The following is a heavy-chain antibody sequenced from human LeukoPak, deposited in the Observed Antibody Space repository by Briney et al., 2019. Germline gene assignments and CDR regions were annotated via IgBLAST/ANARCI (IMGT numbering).Heavy chain of an antibody. D-gene: IGHD3-10*01. V-gene: IGHV3-64D*09. Sequence: GGSLRLSCSASGXSFSNYDMHWVRQAPGKGLEYVSAISSNGGSTYYADSVKGRLTISRDNSKSTLYLHMSSLRPEDTAAYFCVKDIMGSTDYYYGLDVWGQGTTVTVSS. CDR1: GXSFSNYD. J-gene: IGHJ6*02. CDR2: ISSNGGST. CDR3: VKDIMGSTDYYYGLDV.